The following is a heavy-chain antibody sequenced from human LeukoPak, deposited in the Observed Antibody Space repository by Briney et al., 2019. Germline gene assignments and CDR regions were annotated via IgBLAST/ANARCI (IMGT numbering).Heavy chain of an antibody. V-gene: IGHV1-24*01. CDR1: GYSLTKLS. D-gene: IGHD3-22*01. CDR3: ATDIYDSSGYFNAYSSG. Sequence: GASVKVSCKVSGYSLTKLSMHWVRQAPGEGLEWMGGVDPERGETIYAQKFQGRVTMTEDTSIDTAHMELRSLRSEDTAVYYCATDIYDSSGYFNAYSSGWGQGTLVTVSS. J-gene: IGHJ4*02. CDR2: VDPERGET.